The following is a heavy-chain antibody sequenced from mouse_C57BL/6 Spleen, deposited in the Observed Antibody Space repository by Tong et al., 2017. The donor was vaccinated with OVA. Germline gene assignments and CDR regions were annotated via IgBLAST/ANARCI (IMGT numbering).Heavy chain of an antibody. CDR1: GYAFSSYW. D-gene: IGHD1-1*01. CDR2: IYPGDGDT. CDR3: ARDNYGSSSYFDY. J-gene: IGHJ2*01. V-gene: IGHV1-80*01. Sequence: VQLQESGAELVKPGASVKISCKASGYAFSSYWMNWVKQRPGKGLEWIGQIYPGDGDTNYNGKFKGKATLTADKSSSTAYMQLSSLTSEDSAVYFCARDNYGSSSYFDYWGQGTTLTVSS.